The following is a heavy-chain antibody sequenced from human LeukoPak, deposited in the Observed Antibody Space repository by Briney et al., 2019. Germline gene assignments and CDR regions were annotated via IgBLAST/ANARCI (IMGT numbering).Heavy chain of an antibody. D-gene: IGHD6-6*01. CDR1: GYTFTGYY. CDR3: ARDLPYSSSRWNWFDP. CDR2: INSNSGGK. V-gene: IGHV1-2*02. Sequence: ASVKVSCKASGYTFTGYYMHWVRQAPGQGLVWMGWINSNSGGKNYEQKFQGRVTMTRDTSISTAYMELSRLRSDDTAVYYCARDLPYSSSRWNWFDPWGQGTLVTVSS. J-gene: IGHJ5*02.